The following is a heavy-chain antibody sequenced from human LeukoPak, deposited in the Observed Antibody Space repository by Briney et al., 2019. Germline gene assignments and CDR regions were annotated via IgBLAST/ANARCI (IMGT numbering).Heavy chain of an antibody. D-gene: IGHD6-19*01. CDR1: GFTFSSYA. V-gene: IGHV3-23*01. CDR3: ANLAVAGTYTWYYSYYMDV. J-gene: IGHJ6*03. CDR2: ISGSGGST. Sequence: GGSLRLSCAASGFTFSSYAMSWVRQAPGKGLEWVSAISGSGGSTYYADSVKGRFTIFRDNSKNTLYLTMNSLRAEDTAVYYCANLAVAGTYTWYYSYYMDVWGKGTTVTVSS.